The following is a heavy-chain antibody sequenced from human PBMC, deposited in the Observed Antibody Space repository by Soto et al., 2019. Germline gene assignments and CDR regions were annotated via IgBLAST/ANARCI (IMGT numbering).Heavy chain of an antibody. V-gene: IGHV3-11*01. CDR2: ISSSGSTI. D-gene: IGHD1-26*01. Sequence: SLRLSFSASVFTFIDYYMSWILHAPLKGLEWVSYISSSGSTIYYADSVKGRFTISRDNAKNSLYLQMNSLRAEDTAVYYCARVRGGVGDNDAFDIWGQGTMVNVSS. CDR3: ARVRGGVGDNDAFDI. J-gene: IGHJ3*02. CDR1: VFTFIDYY.